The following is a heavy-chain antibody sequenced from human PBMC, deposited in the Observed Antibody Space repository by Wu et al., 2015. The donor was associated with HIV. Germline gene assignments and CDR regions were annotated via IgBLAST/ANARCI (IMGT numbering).Heavy chain of an antibody. CDR2: IIPIFGTS. CDR1: GGTFRSHG. CDR3: ARAPGLSSSWYVPADAFDV. Sequence: QVQLVQSGAEVKKPGSSVKVSCKASGGTFRSHGISWVRQAPGQGLEWMGGIIPIFGTSDYARKFQGRVTITTDESTSTAYMELRSLKSEDTAIYYCARAPGLSSSWYVPADAFDVWGQGTMVTVSS. V-gene: IGHV1-69*05. D-gene: IGHD6-13*01. J-gene: IGHJ3*01.